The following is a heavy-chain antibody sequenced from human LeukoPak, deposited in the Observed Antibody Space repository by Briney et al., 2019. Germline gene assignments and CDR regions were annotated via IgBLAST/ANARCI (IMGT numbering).Heavy chain of an antibody. CDR2: ISYDGSNK. CDR1: GFTFSSYA. CDR3: AREQYYDFWSGYYRENDAFDI. J-gene: IGHJ3*02. D-gene: IGHD3-3*01. Sequence: SGGSLRLSCAASGFTFSSYAMHWVRQAPGKGLEWVAVISYDGSNKYYADSVKGRFTISRDNSKNTLYLQMNSLRAEDTAVYYCAREQYYDFWSGYYRENDAFDIWGQGTMVTVSS. V-gene: IGHV3-30-3*01.